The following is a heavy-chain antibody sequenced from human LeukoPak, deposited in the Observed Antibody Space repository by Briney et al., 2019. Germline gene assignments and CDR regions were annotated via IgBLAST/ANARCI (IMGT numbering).Heavy chain of an antibody. Sequence: GASVKVSCTASGYTFTSYGISWVRQAPGQGLEWLGWISAYNGNTNYAQKLQGRVTMTTDTSTSTAYMELRSLRPDDTAVYYCARDDFDYGGNSDAFDIWGQGTMVTVSS. J-gene: IGHJ3*02. CDR2: ISAYNGNT. CDR1: GYTFTSYG. D-gene: IGHD4-23*01. CDR3: ARDDFDYGGNSDAFDI. V-gene: IGHV1-18*01.